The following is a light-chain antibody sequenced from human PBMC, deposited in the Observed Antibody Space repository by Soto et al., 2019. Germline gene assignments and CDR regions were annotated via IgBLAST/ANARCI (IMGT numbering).Light chain of an antibody. V-gene: IGLV1-40*01. Sequence: QSALTQPPSVSGAPGQRVTISCTGSSSNIGAGYDVHWYQQLPGTAPKLLIYGNSNRPSGVPDRFSGSKSGTSASLAITGRQAEAEADYYCQSYDSSLSGSVFGGGTQLTVL. CDR1: SSNIGAGYD. CDR3: QSYDSSLSGSV. J-gene: IGLJ2*01. CDR2: GNS.